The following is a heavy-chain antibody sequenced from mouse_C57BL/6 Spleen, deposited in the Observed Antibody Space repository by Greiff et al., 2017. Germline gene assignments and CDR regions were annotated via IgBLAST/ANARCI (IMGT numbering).Heavy chain of an antibody. CDR2: IYPGSGST. CDR3: AREYYGCSWGFAY. CDR1: GYTFTSYW. V-gene: IGHV1-55*01. J-gene: IGHJ3*01. Sequence: QVQLQQPGAELVKPGASVKMSCKASGYTFTSYWITWVKQRPGQGLEWIGDIYPGSGSTNYNEKFKSKATLTVDTSSSTAYMQLSSLTSEDSAVYYCAREYYGCSWGFAYWGQGTLVTVSA. D-gene: IGHD1-1*01.